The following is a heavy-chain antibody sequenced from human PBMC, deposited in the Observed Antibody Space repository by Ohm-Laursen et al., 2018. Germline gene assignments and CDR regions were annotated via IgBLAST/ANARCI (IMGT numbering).Heavy chain of an antibody. J-gene: IGHJ4*02. CDR2: ISGSGGTT. V-gene: IGHV3-23*01. CDR1: GFTFSSYW. Sequence: SLRLSCAASGFTFSSYWMSWVRQAPGKGLEWVSAISGSGGTTNHADSVRGRFTVSRDNSKNTLYLQMSSLRAEDTAVYYCARYFDYWGQGTLVTVSS. CDR3: ARYFDY.